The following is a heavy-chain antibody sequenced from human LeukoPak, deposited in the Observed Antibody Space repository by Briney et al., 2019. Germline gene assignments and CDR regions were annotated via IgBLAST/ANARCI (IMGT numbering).Heavy chain of an antibody. Sequence: ASVKVSCKASGYTFTSYYMHWVRQAPRQGLEWMVIINPRSGSTSYAQKFQGRVTMTRDTSTSTVYMELSSLRSEDTAVYYCARGSSGSGSYYTFDYWGQGTLVTVSS. CDR1: GYTFTSYY. CDR2: INPRSGST. CDR3: ARGSSGSGSYYTFDY. J-gene: IGHJ4*02. V-gene: IGHV1-46*01. D-gene: IGHD3-10*01.